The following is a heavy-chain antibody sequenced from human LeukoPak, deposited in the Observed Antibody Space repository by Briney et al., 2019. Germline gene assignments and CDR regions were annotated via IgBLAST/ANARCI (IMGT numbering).Heavy chain of an antibody. D-gene: IGHD1-14*01. CDR1: GLTFNSYG. V-gene: IGHV3-23*01. Sequence: GGSLRLSCAASGLTFNSYGMSWVRQAPGKGLEWVSGISGSGGSTYYADSVKGRFTISRDNSKNTLYLQMDSLRAEDTAVYYCAKGHSAHGTGFDCWGQGTLVAVSS. J-gene: IGHJ4*02. CDR3: AKGHSAHGTGFDC. CDR2: ISGSGGST.